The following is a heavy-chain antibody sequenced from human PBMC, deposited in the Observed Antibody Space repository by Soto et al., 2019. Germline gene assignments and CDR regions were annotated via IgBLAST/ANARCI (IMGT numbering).Heavy chain of an antibody. J-gene: IGHJ4*02. Sequence: GGSLRLSCAASGFTFSSYAMHWVRQAPGKGLEWVAVISYDGSNKYYADSVKGRFTISRDNSKNTLYLQMNSLRAEDTAVYYCAGDNCSSTSCYFDYWGQGTFVT. CDR2: ISYDGSNK. CDR1: GFTFSSYA. CDR3: AGDNCSSTSCYFDY. V-gene: IGHV3-30-3*01. D-gene: IGHD2-2*01.